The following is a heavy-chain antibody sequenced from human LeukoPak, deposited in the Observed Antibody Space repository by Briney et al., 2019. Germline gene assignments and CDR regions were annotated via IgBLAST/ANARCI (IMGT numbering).Heavy chain of an antibody. V-gene: IGHV4-34*01. Sequence: PSETLSLTCAVYGGSFSGYYWSWIRQPPGKGLEWLGEINHSGSTNYNPSLKSRVTISVDTSKNQFSLKLSSVTAADTAVYYCARPPSILGYCSSTSCYIRLYYFDYWGQGTLVTVSS. J-gene: IGHJ4*02. CDR1: GGSFSGYY. CDR2: INHSGST. D-gene: IGHD2-2*02. CDR3: ARPPSILGYCSSTSCYIRLYYFDY.